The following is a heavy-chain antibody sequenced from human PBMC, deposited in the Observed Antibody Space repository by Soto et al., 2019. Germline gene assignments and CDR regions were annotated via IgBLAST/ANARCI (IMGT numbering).Heavy chain of an antibody. CDR1: GFTFSSYE. CDR2: ISSSGSTI. Sequence: GVLRLSCAASGFTFSSYEMNWVRQAPGKGLEWVSYISSSGSTIYYADSVKGRFTISRDNAKNSLYLQMNSLRAEDTAVYYCAREQQLVTPYFDYWGQGTLVTVSS. D-gene: IGHD6-13*01. J-gene: IGHJ4*02. V-gene: IGHV3-48*03. CDR3: AREQQLVTPYFDY.